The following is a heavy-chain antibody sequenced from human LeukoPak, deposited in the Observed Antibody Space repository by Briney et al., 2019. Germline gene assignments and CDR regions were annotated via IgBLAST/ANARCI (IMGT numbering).Heavy chain of an antibody. CDR1: GFTVSHYA. D-gene: IGHD1-1*01. CDR2: ISGSGGPT. V-gene: IGHV3-23*01. CDR3: AKELAYAYYFDV. J-gene: IGHJ6*03. Sequence: AGGSLRLSCAASGFTVSHYAMSWVRQAPGKGLEWVSGISGSGGPTYYADSVKGRFTVSRDNSKNTLYLQMTSLRVEDTAVYYCAKELAYAYYFDVWGKGTTVTVPS.